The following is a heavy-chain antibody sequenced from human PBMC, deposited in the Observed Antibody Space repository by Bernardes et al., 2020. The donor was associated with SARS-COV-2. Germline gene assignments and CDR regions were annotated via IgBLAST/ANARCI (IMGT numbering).Heavy chain of an antibody. J-gene: IGHJ3*02. Sequence: GSLRLSCAASGFTFSSYEMNWVRQAPGKGLEWVSYISSSGSTIYYADSVKGRFTISRDNAKNSLYLQMNSLRAEDTAVYYCARTLVVVAAIRDAFDIWGQGTMVTVSS. CDR2: ISSSGSTI. CDR1: GFTFSSYE. D-gene: IGHD2-15*01. V-gene: IGHV3-48*03. CDR3: ARTLVVVAAIRDAFDI.